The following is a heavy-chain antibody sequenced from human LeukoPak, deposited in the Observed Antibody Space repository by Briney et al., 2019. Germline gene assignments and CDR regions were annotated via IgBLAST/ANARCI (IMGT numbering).Heavy chain of an antibody. J-gene: IGHJ6*03. V-gene: IGHV1-69*05. CDR1: GYTFTSYY. Sequence: VASVKVSCKASGYTFTSYYMHWVRQAPGQGLEWMGGIIPIFGTANYAQKFQGRVTITTDESTSTAYMELSSLRSEDTAVYYCARSTVTVSVDYYYYYMDVWGKGTTVTVSS. D-gene: IGHD4-11*01. CDR2: IIPIFGTA. CDR3: ARSTVTVSVDYYYYYMDV.